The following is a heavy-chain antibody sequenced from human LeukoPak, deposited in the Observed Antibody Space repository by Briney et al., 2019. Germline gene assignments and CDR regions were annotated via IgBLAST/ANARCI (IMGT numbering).Heavy chain of an antibody. CDR2: ISSSSTTI. CDR1: GFAFSFYS. J-gene: IGHJ4*02. CDR3: ARASGSGRRYSDY. V-gene: IGHV3-48*02. Sequence: GGSLRLSCAASGFAFSFYSMNWVRQAPGKGLEWVSYISSSSTTIYYGDSVKGRFSITRDNAKNSQYLQMNSLRDEDTAVYYCARASGSGRRYSDYWGQGTLVTVSP. D-gene: IGHD3-10*01.